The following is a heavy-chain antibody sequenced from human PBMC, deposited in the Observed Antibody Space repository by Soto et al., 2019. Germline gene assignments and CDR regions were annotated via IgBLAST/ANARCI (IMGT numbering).Heavy chain of an antibody. J-gene: IGHJ4*02. V-gene: IGHV5-51*01. CDR2: IYPSDSDT. D-gene: IGHD3-3*01. Sequence: LGESLKISCKGSGYNFAGYWIAWVRQMPGKGLELMGIIYPSDSDTRYRPSFQGQVTISADKSISSAYLQWSSLRASDTAMYYCARGGVSTRTFDYWGKGTPVTVSS. CDR3: ARGGVSTRTFDY. CDR1: GYNFAGYW.